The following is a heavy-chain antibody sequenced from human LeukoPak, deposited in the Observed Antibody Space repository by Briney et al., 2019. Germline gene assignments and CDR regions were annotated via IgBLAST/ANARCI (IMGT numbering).Heavy chain of an antibody. CDR2: IIPILGIA. V-gene: IGHV1-69*04. Sequence: SVRVSCKASGGTFSSYAISWVRQAPGQGLEWMGRIIPILGIANYAQKFQGRVTITADKSTSTAYMELSSLRSEDTAVYYCARGHDYRLTPWGQGTLVTVSS. D-gene: IGHD5-12*01. CDR3: ARGHDYRLTP. J-gene: IGHJ5*02. CDR1: GGTFSSYA.